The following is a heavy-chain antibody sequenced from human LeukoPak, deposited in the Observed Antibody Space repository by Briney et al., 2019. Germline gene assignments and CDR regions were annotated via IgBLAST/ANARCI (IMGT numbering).Heavy chain of an antibody. D-gene: IGHD2-2*01. Sequence: PAETLSLTCTHSDGSISSYYWSWIRQPPGNGLEWTGYTYYSGITNYNPTLKSQVTISVDTSKNQFSLKMSSVTAADTAVYYCARVGCSSTSCDYYFDYWGQGTLVTVSS. J-gene: IGHJ4*02. CDR1: DGSISSYY. V-gene: IGHV4-59*01. CDR2: TYYSGIT. CDR3: ARVGCSSTSCDYYFDY.